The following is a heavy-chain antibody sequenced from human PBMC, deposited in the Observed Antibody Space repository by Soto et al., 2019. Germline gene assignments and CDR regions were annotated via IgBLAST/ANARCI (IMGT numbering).Heavy chain of an antibody. CDR2: IIPIFGTA. J-gene: IGHJ4*02. CDR3: ARVPDTIIVVSYFDY. Sequence: QLQLVQSGAEVKKPGSSVRVSCKASGGTFSSYAISWVRQAPGQGLEWMGGIIPIFGTANYAQKFQGRVTITADESTSTADRELSSLRSEDTAVYYCARVPDTIIVVSYFDYWGQGTLVTVSS. V-gene: IGHV1-69*01. CDR1: GGTFSSYA. D-gene: IGHD3-22*01.